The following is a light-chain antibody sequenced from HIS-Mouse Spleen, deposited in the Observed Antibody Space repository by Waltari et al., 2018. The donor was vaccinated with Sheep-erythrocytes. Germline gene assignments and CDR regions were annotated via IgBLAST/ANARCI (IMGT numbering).Light chain of an antibody. Sequence: QSALTQPRSVSGSPGPSVTISCTATSSDVRGYNYVSWYQQHPGKAPKLMIYDVSKRPSGVPDRFSGSKSGNTASLTISGLQAEDEADYYCCSYAGSYNHVFATGTKVTVL. J-gene: IGLJ1*01. V-gene: IGLV2-11*01. CDR1: SSDVRGYNY. CDR3: CSYAGSYNHV. CDR2: DVS.